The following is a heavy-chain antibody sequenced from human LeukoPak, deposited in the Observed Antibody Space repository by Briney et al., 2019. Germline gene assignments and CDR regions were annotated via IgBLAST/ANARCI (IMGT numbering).Heavy chain of an antibody. Sequence: GASVKVSCKASGYTFTSYGISWVRQAPGQGLEWMGWISAYNGNTNYAQKLQGRVTMTTDTSTSTAYMELRSLRSDDTAVYYCARVAHTVTRGNYYYYGMDVWGQGTTVTVSS. CDR2: ISAYNGNT. V-gene: IGHV1-18*01. D-gene: IGHD4-17*01. CDR1: GYTFTSYG. CDR3: ARVAHTVTRGNYYYYGMDV. J-gene: IGHJ6*02.